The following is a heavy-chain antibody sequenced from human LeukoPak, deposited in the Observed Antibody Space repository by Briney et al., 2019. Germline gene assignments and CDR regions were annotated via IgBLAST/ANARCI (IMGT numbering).Heavy chain of an antibody. J-gene: IGHJ4*02. CDR2: ISYDGSNK. V-gene: IGHV3-30*03. CDR1: GFTFSSYG. D-gene: IGHD2-2*01. CDR3: ARDPADCSSTSCSAEYYFDY. Sequence: PGRSLRLSCAASGFTFSSYGMHWVRQAPGKGLEWVAVISYDGSNKYYADSVKGRFTISRDNSKNTLYLQMNSLRAEDTAVYYCARDPADCSSTSCSAEYYFDYWGQGTLVTVSS.